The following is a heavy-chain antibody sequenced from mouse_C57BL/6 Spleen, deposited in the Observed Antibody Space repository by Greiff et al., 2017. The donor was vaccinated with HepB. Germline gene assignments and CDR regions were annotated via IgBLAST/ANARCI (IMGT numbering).Heavy chain of an antibody. Sequence: QVQLKQSGAELMKPGASVKLSCKATGYTFTGYWIEWVKQRPGHGLEWIGEILPGSGSTNYNGKFKGKATLTADKSSSTAYMQLSSLTSEDSAVYFCARGAAQARYAMDYWGQGTSVTVSS. J-gene: IGHJ4*01. CDR2: ILPGSGST. D-gene: IGHD3-2*02. CDR1: GYTFTGYW. CDR3: ARGAAQARYAMDY. V-gene: IGHV1-9*01.